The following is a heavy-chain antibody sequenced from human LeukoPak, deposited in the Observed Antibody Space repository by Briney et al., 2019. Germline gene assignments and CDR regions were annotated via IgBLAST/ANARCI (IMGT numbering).Heavy chain of an antibody. CDR2: IRYDGSNK. J-gene: IGHJ4*02. CDR3: AKDLKPYSSAPEY. CDR1: GFTFSSYG. D-gene: IGHD6-25*01. Sequence: GGSLRLSCAASGFTFSSYGMHWVRQAPGKGLEWVAFIRYDGSNKYYADSVKGRFTMSRDNSKNTLYLQMNSLRAEDTAVYYCAKDLKPYSSAPEYWGQGTLVTVSS. V-gene: IGHV3-30*02.